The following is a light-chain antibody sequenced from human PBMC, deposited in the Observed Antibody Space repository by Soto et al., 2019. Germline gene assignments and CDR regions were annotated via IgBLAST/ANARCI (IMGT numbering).Light chain of an antibody. CDR2: WAS. CDR1: QSVLYSSNNKNY. J-gene: IGKJ4*01. V-gene: IGKV4-1*01. CDR3: QQYYSTRLT. Sequence: DIVMTQSPDSLAVSLGERATINCKSSQSVLYSSNNKNYLAWYQQKPGQPPKLLIYWASTRESGVPDRFSGSGSATDFTLTISSLQAEDVAVYYCQQYYSTRLTFGGGTKVEIK.